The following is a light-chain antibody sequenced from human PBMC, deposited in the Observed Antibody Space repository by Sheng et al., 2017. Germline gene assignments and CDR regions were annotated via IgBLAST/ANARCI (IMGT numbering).Light chain of an antibody. CDR2: WAS. J-gene: IGKJ5*01. Sequence: DIVMTQSPDSLAVSLGERATINCKSSQSVLYSSNNKNYLAWYQQKPGQSPKVLIYWASTRESGVPDRFSGSGSGTDFTLTISSLQAEDVAVYYCQQYYSLPLITFGQGTRLEIK. V-gene: IGKV4-1*01. CDR3: QQYYSLPLIT. CDR1: QSVLYSSNNKNY.